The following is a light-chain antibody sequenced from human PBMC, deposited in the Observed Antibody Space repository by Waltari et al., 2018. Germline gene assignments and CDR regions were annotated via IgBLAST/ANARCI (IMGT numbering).Light chain of an antibody. CDR3: QQYGSSILYT. V-gene: IGKV3-20*01. CDR1: QRLTKNY. J-gene: IGKJ2*01. CDR2: GAS. Sequence: VLTQSPGTLSLSPGERATLSCRASQRLTKNYLAWYQQKPGQAPRLLIYGASSRAAGIPDRFSGNGSGTDFALTISRLEPEDSAVYYCQQYGSSILYTFGQGTKLEIQ.